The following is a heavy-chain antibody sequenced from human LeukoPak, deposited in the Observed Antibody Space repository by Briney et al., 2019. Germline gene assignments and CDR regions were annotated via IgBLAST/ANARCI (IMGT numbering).Heavy chain of an antibody. Sequence: PGGSLRLSCAASGFTFSSYSLNWVRQAPGKGLECVSSIRSSSDYIYYADSVKGRFTISRDNAKNSLYLQMNSLRPEDTAVYYCARAFSEHWLVPDFWGQGTLVTVSS. V-gene: IGHV3-21*01. CDR2: IRSSSDYI. CDR1: GFTFSSYS. D-gene: IGHD6-19*01. J-gene: IGHJ4*02. CDR3: ARAFSEHWLVPDF.